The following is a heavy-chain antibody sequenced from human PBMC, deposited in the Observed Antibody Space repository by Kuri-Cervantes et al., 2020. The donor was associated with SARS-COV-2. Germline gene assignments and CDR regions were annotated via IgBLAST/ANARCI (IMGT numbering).Heavy chain of an antibody. CDR2: IWYDGSNK. CDR1: GFTFSSYG. D-gene: IGHD1-7*01. J-gene: IGHJ6*02. Sequence: LSLTCAASGFTFSSYGMHWVRQAPGKGLEWVAVIWYDGSNKYYVDSVKGRFTISRDNSKNTLYLQMNSLGAEDTAVYYCAAELVAAYGMDVWGQGTTVTVSS. CDR3: AAELVAAYGMDV. V-gene: IGHV3-33*01.